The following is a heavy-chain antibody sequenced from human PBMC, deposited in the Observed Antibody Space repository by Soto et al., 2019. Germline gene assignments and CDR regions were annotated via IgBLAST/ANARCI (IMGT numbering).Heavy chain of an antibody. CDR1: GFTVSSNY. CDR3: ARDSAGYSSGWYYYYGMDV. J-gene: IGHJ6*02. Sequence: EVQLVESGGGLVQPGGSLRLSCAASGFTVSSNYMSWVRQAPGKGLEWVSVIYSGGSTYYADSVKGRFTISRDNSKNTLYLQMNSLRAEDTAVYYCARDSAGYSSGWYYYYGMDVWGQGTTVTVSS. V-gene: IGHV3-66*01. D-gene: IGHD6-19*01. CDR2: IYSGGST.